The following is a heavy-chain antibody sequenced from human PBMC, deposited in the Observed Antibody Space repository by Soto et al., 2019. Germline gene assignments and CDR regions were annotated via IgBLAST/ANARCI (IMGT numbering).Heavy chain of an antibody. D-gene: IGHD2-2*01. CDR3: ARGISTSVEDLDY. V-gene: IGHV4-59*01. J-gene: IGHJ4*02. CDR2: INYSGST. Sequence: PSETLSLTCTASGGSISSYYWSWIRQPPGKGLEWIGYINYSGSTNYNPSLKSRVTISVDTSKNQFSLKLRSVTAADTAVFYCARGISTSVEDLDYWGQGTLVNVSS. CDR1: GGSISSYY.